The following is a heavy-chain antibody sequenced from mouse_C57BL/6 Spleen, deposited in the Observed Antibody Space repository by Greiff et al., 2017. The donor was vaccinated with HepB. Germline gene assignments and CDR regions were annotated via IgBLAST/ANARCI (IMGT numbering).Heavy chain of an antibody. Sequence: VQLQQSGPELVKPGASVKISCKASGYTFTDYYMNWVKQSHGKSLEWIGDINPNNGGTSYNQKFKGKATLTVDKSSSTAYMELRSLTSEDSAVYYCARGEPYYFDYWGQGTTLTVSS. V-gene: IGHV1-26*01. CDR3: ARGEPYYFDY. CDR1: GYTFTDYY. J-gene: IGHJ2*01. D-gene: IGHD6-1*01. CDR2: INPNNGGT.